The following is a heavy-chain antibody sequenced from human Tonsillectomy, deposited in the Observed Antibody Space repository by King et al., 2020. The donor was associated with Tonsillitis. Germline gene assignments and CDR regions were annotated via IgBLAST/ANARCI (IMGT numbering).Heavy chain of an antibody. Sequence: LQLVQSGGGLVKPGGSLRLSCAASGFTFSSYSMNWVRQAPGKGLEWVSSISYSSSYIYYADSVKGRFTISRDNAKNSLYLQMNSLRAEDTAVYYCARGLQAAIAGFDYWGQGTLVTVSS. D-gene: IGHD2-2*01. CDR2: ISYSSSYI. CDR3: ARGLQAAIAGFDY. J-gene: IGHJ4*02. CDR1: GFTFSSYS. V-gene: IGHV3-21*01.